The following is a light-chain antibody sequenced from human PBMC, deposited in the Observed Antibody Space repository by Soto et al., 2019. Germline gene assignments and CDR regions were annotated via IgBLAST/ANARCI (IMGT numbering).Light chain of an antibody. Sequence: DIVMTQSPDSLAVSLGERAAIDCKSSQSVLYKSKKKNYLAWYQQRPGQPPRLLIHWASTRESGVPDRFSGSGSGTDFTLTISSPLAEDVAVYYCQQYYGTPLTFGGGTKVEIK. CDR2: WAS. V-gene: IGKV4-1*01. CDR3: QQYYGTPLT. CDR1: QSVLYKSKKKNY. J-gene: IGKJ4*01.